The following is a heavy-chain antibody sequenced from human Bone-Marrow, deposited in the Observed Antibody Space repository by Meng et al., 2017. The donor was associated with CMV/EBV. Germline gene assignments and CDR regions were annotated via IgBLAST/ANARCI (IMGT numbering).Heavy chain of an antibody. D-gene: IGHD6-13*01. V-gene: IGHV1-2*02. CDR2: INPNSGGT. CDR1: GYTFNGYY. J-gene: IGHJ4*02. CDR3: ATYSSSWYPFDY. Sequence: ASVKVSCKASGYTFNGYYMHWVRQAPGQGLEWMGWINPNSGGTNYSQKFQGRVTMTRDTSISTAYMELSRLRSDDTAVYYCATYSSSWYPFDYWGQGTLVTVSS.